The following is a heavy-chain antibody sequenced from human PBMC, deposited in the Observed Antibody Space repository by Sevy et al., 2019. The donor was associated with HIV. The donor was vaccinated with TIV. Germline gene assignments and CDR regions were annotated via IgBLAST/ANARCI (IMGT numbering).Heavy chain of an antibody. CDR3: AAVHDCTSTSCYGALWFDP. CDR1: DYTFSNFG. D-gene: IGHD2-2*01. Sequence: AASVKVSCKASDYTFSNFGFTWVRQAPGQGLEWMGWIRVGNGNANYARNLQGRVTMTTDTSTKTGYMELRSLRSDDTAVYFCAAVHDCTSTSCYGALWFDPWGQGTLVTVSS. V-gene: IGHV1-18*01. CDR2: IRVGNGNA. J-gene: IGHJ5*02.